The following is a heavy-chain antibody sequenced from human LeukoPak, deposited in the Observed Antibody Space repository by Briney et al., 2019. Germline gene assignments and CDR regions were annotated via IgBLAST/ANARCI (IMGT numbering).Heavy chain of an antibody. CDR3: ARGGTAVVIEGDWFDP. D-gene: IGHD5-18*01. J-gene: IGHJ5*02. CDR1: GGSFSGYY. V-gene: IGHV4-34*01. CDR2: INHSGST. Sequence: PSETLSLTCAVYGGSFSGYYWSWIRQPPGKGLEWIGEINHSGSTNYNPSLKRRVTISVDTSKNQFSLKLSSVTAADTAVYYCARGGTAVVIEGDWFDPWGQGTLVTVSS.